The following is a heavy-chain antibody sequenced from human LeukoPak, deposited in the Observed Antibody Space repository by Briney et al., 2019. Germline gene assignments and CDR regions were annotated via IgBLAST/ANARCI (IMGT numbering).Heavy chain of an antibody. V-gene: IGHV4-4*07. CDR3: ATNSGSYSAPWFDP. CDR1: GGSFSIYY. J-gene: IGHJ5*02. CDR2: IYTSGNT. D-gene: IGHD1-26*01. Sequence: RPSETLSLTCTVSGGSFSIYYWSWIRQPAGKGLQWIGRIYTSGNTNYNPSLKSRVTISVDTSKNQFSLKLSSVTAADTAVYYCATNSGSYSAPWFDPWGQGTLVTVSS.